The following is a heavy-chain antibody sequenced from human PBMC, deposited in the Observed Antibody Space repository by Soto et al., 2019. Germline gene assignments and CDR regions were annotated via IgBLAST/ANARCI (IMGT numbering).Heavy chain of an antibody. CDR1: GFTCSTYT. CDR3: VREDGIVGANSAFDY. Sequence: GGSLRLSCACSGFTCSTYTLNWVRQAPGKGLEWVSSINGRGSYIYYADSVKGRFTISRDNAKNSLYLQMDRLRAEDTALYYCVREDGIVGANSAFDYWGLGALVTVSS. CDR2: INGRGSYI. V-gene: IGHV3-21*01. J-gene: IGHJ4*02. D-gene: IGHD1-26*01.